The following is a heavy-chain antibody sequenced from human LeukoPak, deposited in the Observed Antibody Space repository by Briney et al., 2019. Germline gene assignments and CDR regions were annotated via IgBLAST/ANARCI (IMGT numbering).Heavy chain of an antibody. J-gene: IGHJ5*02. V-gene: IGHV1-18*01. D-gene: IGHD4-17*01. CDR2: ISAYNGNT. Sequence: ASVKVSCKASGYTFTSYAISWVQQAPGQGLEWMGWISAYNGNTKYAQKVQGRVTMTTDTSTSTAYMELRSLRSDDTAVYYCARGGHGDYVSDWFDPWGQGTLDTVSS. CDR1: GYTFTSYA. CDR3: ARGGHGDYVSDWFDP.